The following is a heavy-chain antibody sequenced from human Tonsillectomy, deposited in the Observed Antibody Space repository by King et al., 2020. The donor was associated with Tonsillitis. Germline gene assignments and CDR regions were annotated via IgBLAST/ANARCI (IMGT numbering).Heavy chain of an antibody. D-gene: IGHD1-26*01. CDR1: GFTFSSYA. CDR2: ISGSGGST. V-gene: IGHV3-23*04. CDR3: AKEIVGATTWYYGMDV. Sequence: VQLVESGGGLVQPGGSLRLSCAASGFTFSSYAMSWVRQAPGKGLDWVSAISGSGGSTYYADVGKGRFTISRDNSKNTLYLQMNSLRAEDTAVYYCAKEIVGATTWYYGMDVWGQGTTVTVSS. J-gene: IGHJ6*02.